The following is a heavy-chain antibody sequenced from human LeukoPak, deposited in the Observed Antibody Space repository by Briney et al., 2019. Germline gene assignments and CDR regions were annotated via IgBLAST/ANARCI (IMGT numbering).Heavy chain of an antibody. Sequence: PGGSLRLSCAASGFTFSSYSMNWVRLAPGKGLEWVSSISSSSSYIYYADSVKGRFTISRDNAKNSLYLQMNSLSAEDTAVYYCASGAYEDHDYWGQGTLVTVSS. V-gene: IGHV3-21*01. D-gene: IGHD3-22*01. CDR2: ISSSSSYI. CDR1: GFTFSSYS. J-gene: IGHJ4*02. CDR3: ASGAYEDHDY.